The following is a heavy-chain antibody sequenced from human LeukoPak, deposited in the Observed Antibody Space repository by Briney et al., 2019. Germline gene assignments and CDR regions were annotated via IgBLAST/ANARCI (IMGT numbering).Heavy chain of an antibody. J-gene: IGHJ6*02. D-gene: IGHD3-22*01. CDR1: GFTFSSYA. CDR2: ISGSGGST. V-gene: IGHV3-23*01. CDR3: AKGTTMIVVVITSYYYYGTDV. Sequence: GGSLRLSCAASGFTFSSYAMSWVRQAPGKGLEWVSAISGSGGSTYYADSVKGRFTISRDNSKNTLYLQMNSLRAEDTAVYYCAKGTTMIVVVITSYYYYGTDVWGQGTTVTVFS.